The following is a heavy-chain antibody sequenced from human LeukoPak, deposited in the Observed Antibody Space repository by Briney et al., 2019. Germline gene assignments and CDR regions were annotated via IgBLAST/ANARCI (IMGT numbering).Heavy chain of an antibody. D-gene: IGHD5-18*01. J-gene: IGHJ3*02. CDR1: RFTFSDYS. CDR3: ARTRGYSYGYGAFDI. Sequence: PGGSLRLSCAASRFTFSDYSMNWVRQAPGKGLEWVSTISSSGSSIFYAASVKGRLTISRDNAKSSLYLQMNSLRAEDTAVYYCARTRGYSYGYGAFDIWGQGTMVTVSS. CDR2: ISSSGSSI. V-gene: IGHV3-21*04.